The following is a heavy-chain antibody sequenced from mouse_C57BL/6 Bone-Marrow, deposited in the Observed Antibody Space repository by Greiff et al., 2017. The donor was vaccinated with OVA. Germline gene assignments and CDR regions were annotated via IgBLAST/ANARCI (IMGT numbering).Heavy chain of an antibody. CDR1: GFTFTDYY. V-gene: IGHV1-36*01. Sequence: EVQLQQSGPVLVKPGPSVKISCKASGFTFTDYYMHWVHQSHGKSLEWIGHVYPYNGGTSYNQKFKGQATLTVDTSSSTDYMELNSLPSEDSAVYYCARPYSNFGAWFAYWGQGTLVTVSA. CDR2: VYPYNGGT. J-gene: IGHJ3*01. D-gene: IGHD2-5*01. CDR3: ARPYSNFGAWFAY.